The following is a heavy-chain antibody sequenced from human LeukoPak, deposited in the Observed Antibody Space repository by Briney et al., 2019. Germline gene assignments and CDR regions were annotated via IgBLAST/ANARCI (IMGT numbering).Heavy chain of an antibody. D-gene: IGHD3-16*01. CDR1: GGSISNSH. CDR3: ARDMRYYFDY. CDR2: IHTSGT. Sequence: SETLSLTCTVSGGSISNSHWSWIRQPTGKGLEWIGRIHTSGTNYNPSLKSRVTISVDTSKNQFSLKLSSVTAADTAVYYCARDMRYYFDYWGQGTLVTVSS. V-gene: IGHV4-4*07. J-gene: IGHJ4*02.